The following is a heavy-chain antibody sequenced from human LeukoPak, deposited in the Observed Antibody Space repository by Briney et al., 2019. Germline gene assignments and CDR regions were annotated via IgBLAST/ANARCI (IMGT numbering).Heavy chain of an antibody. D-gene: IGHD5-12*01. V-gene: IGHV4-61*01. J-gene: IGHJ4*02. Sequence: SETLSLLCNVSGGSVSSRSYYWSWIRQPPGKGLEWIGYIYYSGSTNYNPSLKSRVTISVDTSKNQFSLKLSSVTAADTAVYYCARDRGGYSGYDYYFDYWGQGSLVTVSS. CDR2: IYYSGST. CDR1: GGSVSSRSYY. CDR3: ARDRGGYSGYDYYFDY.